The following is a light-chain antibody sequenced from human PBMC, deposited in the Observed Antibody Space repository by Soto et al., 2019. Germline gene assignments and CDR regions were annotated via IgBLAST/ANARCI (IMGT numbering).Light chain of an antibody. V-gene: IGKV3-20*01. Sequence: EIVLTQSPGTLSLSPGEIVTLSCMASQSISGSYLAWYQQKRGQAPRLLVYGATTRATGIPDRFSGSGSGSDFTLIISRLEPEDFAVYFCQQYGVSPQSFGPGTKVDIK. CDR3: QQYGVSPQS. CDR1: QSISGSY. J-gene: IGKJ3*01. CDR2: GAT.